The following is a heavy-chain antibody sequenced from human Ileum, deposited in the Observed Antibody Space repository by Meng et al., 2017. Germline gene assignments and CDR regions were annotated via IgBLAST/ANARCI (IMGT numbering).Heavy chain of an antibody. CDR2: INRGGNT. D-gene: IGHD6-13*01. CDR1: GGSFSGYY. CDR3: ARAWSSSWSFLDF. Sequence: VQLLRWGPGLLKPSDALSLTCAVSGGSFSGYYWTWIRQSPGKGLEWIGEINRGGNTNYNPSLKSRITMSVDTSKNQFFLNLTSVTPADTAVYYCARAWSSSWSFLDFWGQGGLVTVSS. J-gene: IGHJ4*02. V-gene: IGHV4-34*01.